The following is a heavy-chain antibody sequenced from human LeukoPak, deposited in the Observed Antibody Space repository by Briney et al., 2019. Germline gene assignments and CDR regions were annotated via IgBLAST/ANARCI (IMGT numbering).Heavy chain of an antibody. Sequence: ASVTVSCKASGYTFTSYYMHWVRQAPGQGLEWMGIINPSGGSTSYAQKFQGRVTMTRDMSTSTVYMELSSLRSEDTAVYYCARDENYYDSSGYLGYWGQGTLVTVSS. CDR3: ARDENYYDSSGYLGY. D-gene: IGHD3-22*01. J-gene: IGHJ4*02. CDR2: INPSGGST. V-gene: IGHV1-46*01. CDR1: GYTFTSYY.